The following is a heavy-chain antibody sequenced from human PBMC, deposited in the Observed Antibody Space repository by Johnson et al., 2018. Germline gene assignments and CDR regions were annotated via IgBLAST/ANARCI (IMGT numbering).Heavy chain of an antibody. CDR2: ISSSGSTI. CDR1: GFTFSDYY. D-gene: IGHD6-19*01. CDR3: AKMMRYRSCSDYFDY. Sequence: QVQLVQSGGGLVNPGGSLRLSCAASGFTFSDYYMSWIRQAPGKGLEWVSYISSSGSTIYYADSVKGRFTISRDNAKNSLYLQMNSLKPEDTALYYCAKMMRYRSCSDYFDYWGQGALVTVSS. J-gene: IGHJ4*02. V-gene: IGHV3-11*01.